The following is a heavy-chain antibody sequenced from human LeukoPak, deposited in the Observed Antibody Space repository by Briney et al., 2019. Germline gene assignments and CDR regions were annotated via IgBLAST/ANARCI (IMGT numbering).Heavy chain of an antibody. CDR1: GGSISSGGYY. Sequence: PSETLSLTCTVSGGSISSGGYYWSWIRQHPGKGLEWIGYIYDSGSTYYKPSLRSRVTISGDTSKNQFSLKVPSVSDADTAVYYCASYGSGWYFDLWGRGTLVTVSS. CDR3: ASYGSGWYFDL. V-gene: IGHV4-31*03. CDR2: IYDSGST. J-gene: IGHJ2*01. D-gene: IGHD3-10*01.